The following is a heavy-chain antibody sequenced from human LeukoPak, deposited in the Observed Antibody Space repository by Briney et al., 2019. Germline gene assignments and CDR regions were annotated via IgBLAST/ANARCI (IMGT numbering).Heavy chain of an antibody. V-gene: IGHV4-4*07. D-gene: IGHD3-22*01. J-gene: IGHJ5*02. CDR2: IYTSGST. CDR3: AREGPYYYDSGGYYGWFDH. CDR1: GVSISSYY. Sequence: SETLSLTCTASGVSISSYYWSWIRQPAGKGLEWIGRIYTSGSTNYNPSLKSRVTMSVDTSKNQFSLKLSSVTAADTAVYYCAREGPYYYDSGGYYGWFDHWGQGTLVTVSS.